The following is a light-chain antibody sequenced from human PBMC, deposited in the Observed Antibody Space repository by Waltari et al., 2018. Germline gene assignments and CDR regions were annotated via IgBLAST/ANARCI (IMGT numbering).Light chain of an antibody. CDR1: QSVSSS. CDR3: QQRSSWPLT. CDR2: GAS. J-gene: IGKJ4*01. Sequence: EIVMTQSPATLSVSPGERATLSCRASQSVSSSLAWYQQKPGQAPRLLIYGASTRATGIPARFSGSGSGTEFTLTISSLEPEDIAIYYCQQRSSWPLTFGGGTKVEFK. V-gene: IGKV3-15*01.